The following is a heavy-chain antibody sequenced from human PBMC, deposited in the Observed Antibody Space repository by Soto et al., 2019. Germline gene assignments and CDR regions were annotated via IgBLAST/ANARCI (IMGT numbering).Heavy chain of an antibody. V-gene: IGHV1-69*13. Sequence: SVKVSCKASGGTFSSYAISWVRQAPGQGLEWMGGIIPIFGTANYAQKFQGRVTITADESTSTAYMELSSLRSEDTAVYYCARGRRQWLVPYYYYGMDVWGQGTTVTVSS. J-gene: IGHJ6*02. CDR1: GGTFSSYA. CDR2: IIPIFGTA. CDR3: ARGRRQWLVPYYYYGMDV. D-gene: IGHD6-19*01.